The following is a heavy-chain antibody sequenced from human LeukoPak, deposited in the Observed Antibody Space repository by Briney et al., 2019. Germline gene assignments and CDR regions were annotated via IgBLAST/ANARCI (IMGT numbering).Heavy chain of an antibody. CDR2: IIPIFGTA. Sequence: GASVKVSCKASGGTFSSYAISWVPQAPGQGLEWMGGIIPIFGTANYAQKFQGRVTITADESTSTAYMELSSLRSEDTALYYCARTPHDILTGYYNWGQGTLVTVSS. CDR1: GGTFSSYA. CDR3: ARTPHDILTGYYN. V-gene: IGHV1-69*13. J-gene: IGHJ4*02. D-gene: IGHD3-9*01.